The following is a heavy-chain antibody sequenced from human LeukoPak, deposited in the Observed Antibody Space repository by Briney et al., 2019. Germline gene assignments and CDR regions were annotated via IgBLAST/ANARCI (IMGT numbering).Heavy chain of an antibody. CDR1: GYTFTSYG. V-gene: IGHV1-2*02. CDR2: INPNSGGT. Sequence: ASVKVSCKASGYTFTSYGISWARQAPGQGLEWMGWINPNSGGTNYAQKFQGRVTMTRDTSISTAYMELSRLRSDDTAVYYCARDIWVATAYYFDYWGQGTLVTVSS. CDR3: ARDIWVATAYYFDY. D-gene: IGHD5-12*01. J-gene: IGHJ4*02.